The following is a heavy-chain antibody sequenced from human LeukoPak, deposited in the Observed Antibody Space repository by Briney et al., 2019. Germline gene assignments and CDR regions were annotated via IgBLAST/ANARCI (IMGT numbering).Heavy chain of an antibody. CDR3: TRGSYGDYEY. D-gene: IGHD4-17*01. Sequence: GGSLRLSCAASGFTFSSYCMNWVRQAPGKGLEWVSSIDPSSTYIYYADSVKGRFTISRDNAQNSLYLQMNSLRAEDTAVYYCTRGSYGDYEYWGQGTLVTVSS. V-gene: IGHV3-21*01. J-gene: IGHJ4*02. CDR1: GFTFSSYC. CDR2: IDPSSTYI.